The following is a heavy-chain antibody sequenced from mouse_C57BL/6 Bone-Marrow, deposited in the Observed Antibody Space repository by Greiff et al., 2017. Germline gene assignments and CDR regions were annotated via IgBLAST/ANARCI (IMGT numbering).Heavy chain of an antibody. J-gene: IGHJ4*01. Sequence: QVQLQQPGAELVRPGTSVKLSCKASGYTFTSYWMHWVKQRPGQGLEWIVVIDPSDSYTNYNQKFKGKATLTVDTSSSTAYMQLSSLTSEDSAVYYCARSDYYGSIPYAMDYWGQGTSVTVSS. D-gene: IGHD1-1*01. CDR1: GYTFTSYW. V-gene: IGHV1-59*01. CDR2: IDPSDSYT. CDR3: ARSDYYGSIPYAMDY.